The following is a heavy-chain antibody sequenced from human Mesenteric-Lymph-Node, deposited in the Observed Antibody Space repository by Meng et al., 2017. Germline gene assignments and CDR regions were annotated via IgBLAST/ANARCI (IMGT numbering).Heavy chain of an antibody. CDR3: ARGPTTYFDY. CDR2: IYYSGST. Sequence: VQLQESGPGLVKPSQTLSLTCTVSGDSINSDAYYGRWIRQHPGKGLEWIGYIYYSGSTYYNPSLKSRVTISVDTSKNQFSLKLSSVTAADTAVYYCARGPTTYFDYWGQGTLVTVSS. V-gene: IGHV4-30-4*01. D-gene: IGHD4-17*01. CDR1: GDSINSDAYY. J-gene: IGHJ4*02.